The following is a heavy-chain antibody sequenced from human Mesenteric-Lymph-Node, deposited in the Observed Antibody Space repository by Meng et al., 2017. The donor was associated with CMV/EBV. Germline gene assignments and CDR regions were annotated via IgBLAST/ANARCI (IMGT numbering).Heavy chain of an antibody. V-gene: IGHV3-21*04. D-gene: IGHD5-18*01. CDR1: GFSFNNYS. Sequence: GGSLRLSCAASGFSFNNYSMNWVRQAPGKGLEWVSSIDKSSTYIYYADSVTGRFTISRDNTKNSLYLQMNSLRAEDTALYYCARGKGYSYGSHYYGMDVWGQGTTVTVSS. J-gene: IGHJ6*02. CDR3: ARGKGYSYGSHYYGMDV. CDR2: IDKSSTYI.